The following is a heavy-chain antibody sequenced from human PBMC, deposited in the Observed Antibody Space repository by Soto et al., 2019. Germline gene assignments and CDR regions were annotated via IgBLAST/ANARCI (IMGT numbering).Heavy chain of an antibody. CDR1: GYTFTSYG. J-gene: IGHJ4*02. Sequence: XSVKVSCKASGYTFTSYGISWVRQAPGQGLEWMGWISAYNGNTNYAQKLQGRVTMTTDTSTSTAYMEVRSLRSDDTALYYCARGTGTTSEGSLFDYWGQGTLVTVSS. CDR3: ARGTGTTSEGSLFDY. D-gene: IGHD1-1*01. CDR2: ISAYNGNT. V-gene: IGHV1-18*01.